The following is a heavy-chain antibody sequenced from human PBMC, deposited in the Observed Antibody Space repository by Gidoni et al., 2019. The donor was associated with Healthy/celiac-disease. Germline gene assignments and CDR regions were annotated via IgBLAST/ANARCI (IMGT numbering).Heavy chain of an antibody. Sequence: EVQLLASGGGLVQPGGSLRLSCAASGFSFSSDPRSWVRQAPGKGLEWGSAISGSGGSTYYADSVKGRFTISRDNAKNTLYLQMNSLRAEDTAVYYCAKDPGLGGGELLLNYFDYWGQGTLVTVSS. CDR2: ISGSGGST. V-gene: IGHV3-23*01. J-gene: IGHJ4*02. CDR1: GFSFSSDP. CDR3: AKDPGLGGGELLLNYFDY. D-gene: IGHD3-10*01.